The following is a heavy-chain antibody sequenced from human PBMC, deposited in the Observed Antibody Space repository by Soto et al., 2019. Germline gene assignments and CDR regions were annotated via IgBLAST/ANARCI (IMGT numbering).Heavy chain of an antibody. D-gene: IGHD3-10*01. Sequence: EVQLVESGGGLVQPGGSLRLSCAASGFTFSSHDMHWVRQVTGKGLEWVSGIDSAGDAKYPASVKGRFTISRENAKNSLHLQMNSLRAGDTAVYYCARGGIRGVSWNWSDTWGQGTLVTVSS. CDR1: GFTFSSHD. J-gene: IGHJ5*02. CDR3: ARGGIRGVSWNWSDT. CDR2: IDSAGDA. V-gene: IGHV3-13*01.